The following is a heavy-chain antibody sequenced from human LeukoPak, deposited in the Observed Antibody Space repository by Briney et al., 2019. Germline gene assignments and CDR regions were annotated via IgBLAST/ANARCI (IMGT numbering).Heavy chain of an antibody. J-gene: IGHJ4*02. CDR2: IIPMFGTE. V-gene: IGHV1-69*06. CDR3: ARDPPGRPYSSSSYG. D-gene: IGHD6-6*01. Sequence: ASVKISCKASGGTFSSYAISWVRQAPGQGLEWMGGIIPMFGTENYAQKFQGRVTITADKSTSTAYMELSSLRSEDTAVYYCARDPPGRPYSSSSYGWGQGTLVTVSS. CDR1: GGTFSSYA.